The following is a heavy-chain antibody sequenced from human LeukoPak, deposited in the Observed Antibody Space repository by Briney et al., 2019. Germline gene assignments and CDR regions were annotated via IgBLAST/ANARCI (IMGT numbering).Heavy chain of an antibody. Sequence: PGGSLRLSCAASGFTFSSYAMHWVRQAPGKGLEWVAVISDDGSNKYYADSVKGRFTISRDNSKNTLYLQMNSLRAEDTAVYYCARGQEMATILVDYWGQGTLVTVSS. CDR1: GFTFSSYA. CDR2: ISDDGSNK. J-gene: IGHJ4*02. CDR3: ARGQEMATILVDY. V-gene: IGHV3-30*01. D-gene: IGHD5-24*01.